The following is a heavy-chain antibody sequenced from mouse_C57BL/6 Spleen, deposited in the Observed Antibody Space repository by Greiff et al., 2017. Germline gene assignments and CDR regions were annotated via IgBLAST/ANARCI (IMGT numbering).Heavy chain of an antibody. V-gene: IGHV1-81*01. CDR2: IYPRSGNT. D-gene: IGHD2-2*01. CDR3: ARVGVTTKKGPWFAY. J-gene: IGHJ3*01. CDR1: GYTFTSYG. Sequence: QVQLQQSGAELARPGASVKLSCKASGYTFTSYGISWVKQRPGQGLEWIGEIYPRSGNTYYNEKFKGKATLTADKSSSTAYMELRSLTSEDSAVYFCARVGVTTKKGPWFAYWGQGTLVTVSA.